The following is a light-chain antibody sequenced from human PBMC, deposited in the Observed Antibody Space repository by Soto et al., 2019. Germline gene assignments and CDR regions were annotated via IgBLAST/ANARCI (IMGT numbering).Light chain of an antibody. CDR3: QQYSSWYT. CDR2: GAS. Sequence: VVLTQSPATLSVSPGERVTLSYRASQTIRDNYLAWYQQKPGQAPRLLIYGASGRATGIPDRFSGSGSGTEFTLTISSLQSGDLAVYYCQQYSSWYTFGQGTKLEIK. J-gene: IGKJ2*01. V-gene: IGKV3D-15*01. CDR1: QTIRDNY.